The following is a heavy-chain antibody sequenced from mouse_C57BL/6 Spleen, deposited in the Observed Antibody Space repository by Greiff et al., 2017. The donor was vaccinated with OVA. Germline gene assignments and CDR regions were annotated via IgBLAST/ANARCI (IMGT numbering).Heavy chain of an antibody. V-gene: IGHV1-82*01. J-gene: IGHJ2*01. CDR2: IYPGDGDT. CDR1: GYAFSSSW. Sequence: VQLQQSGPELVKPGASVKISCKASGYAFSSSWMNWVKQRPGKGLEWIGRIYPGDGDTNYNGKFKGKATLTADKSSSTAYMQLSSLTSEDSAVYFCARWAHYYGSSGFDYWGQGTTLTVSS. D-gene: IGHD1-1*01. CDR3: ARWAHYYGSSGFDY.